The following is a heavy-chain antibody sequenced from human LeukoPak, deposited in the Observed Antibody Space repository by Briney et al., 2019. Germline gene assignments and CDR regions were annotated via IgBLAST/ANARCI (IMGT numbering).Heavy chain of an antibody. D-gene: IGHD3-3*01. CDR1: GFTFSSYA. V-gene: IGHV3-23*01. CDR2: ISGSGGSA. CDR3: AKVFLEWLLHGNGYFDY. Sequence: PGRSLRLSCAASGFTFSSYAMSWVRQAPGKGLEWVSAISGSGGSAYYADSVKGRFTISRDNSKNTLYLQMNSLRAEDTAVYYCAKVFLEWLLHGNGYFDYWGQGTLVTVSS. J-gene: IGHJ4*02.